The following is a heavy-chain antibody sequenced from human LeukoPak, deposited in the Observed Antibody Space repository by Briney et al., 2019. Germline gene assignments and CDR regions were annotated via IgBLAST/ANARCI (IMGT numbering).Heavy chain of an antibody. V-gene: IGHV5-51*01. CDR3: ARPDYYDSSGYYYVGAFDI. CDR1: GYSFTSYW. CDR2: ICPGDSDT. Sequence: LGESLKISCKGSGYSFTSYWIGWVRQLPGKGVEWMGIICPGDSDTRYSPSFQGQVTISADKSISTAYLHWSRLKASDTAPYYCARPDYYDSSGYYYVGAFDIWGQGTMVTVSS. D-gene: IGHD3-22*01. J-gene: IGHJ3*02.